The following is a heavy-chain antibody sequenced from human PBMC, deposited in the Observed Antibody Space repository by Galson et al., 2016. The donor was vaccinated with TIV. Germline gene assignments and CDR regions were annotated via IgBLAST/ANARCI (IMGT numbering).Heavy chain of an antibody. CDR1: GYTFSNYG. J-gene: IGHJ5*02. CDR2: ISPYSGDT. CDR3: ARVPGTQVIAATGGWFDP. Sequence: SVKVSCKASGYTFSNYGINWVRQAPGQGLEWMGWISPYSGDTNYPQKLRGRVTLTTGTSTSTAYMELRSLISDDTAIYFCARVPGTQVIAATGGWFDPWGQGTLVTVSS. D-gene: IGHD2-15*01. V-gene: IGHV1-18*04.